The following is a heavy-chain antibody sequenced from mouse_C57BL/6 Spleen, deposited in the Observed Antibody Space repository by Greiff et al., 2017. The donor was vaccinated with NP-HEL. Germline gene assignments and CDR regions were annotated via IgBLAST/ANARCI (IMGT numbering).Heavy chain of an antibody. Sequence: VQLQQPRTELVKPGASVKLSCKASRYTFTSYWMHWVKQRPGQGLEWIGNINPSNGGTNYNEKFKSKATLTVDKSSSTAYMQLSSLTSENSAVYYCAREEDGYYFYAMDYWGQGTTVTVSS. CDR1: RYTFTSYW. CDR3: AREEDGYYFYAMDY. CDR2: INPSNGGT. D-gene: IGHD2-3*01. J-gene: IGHJ4*01. V-gene: IGHV1-53*01.